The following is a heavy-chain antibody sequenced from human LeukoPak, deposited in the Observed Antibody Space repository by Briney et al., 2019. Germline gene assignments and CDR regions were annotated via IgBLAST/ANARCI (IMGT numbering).Heavy chain of an antibody. Sequence: GRSLRLSCAASGFTFSSYVMHWVRQAPGKGLEWVAIISYDGSNEYYADSVKGRFTISRDNSKNTLYLQMNSLRAADTAVYYCARDWTGTKPFDLWGRGTLVTVSS. CDR1: GFTFSSYV. D-gene: IGHD3/OR15-3a*01. V-gene: IGHV3-30*04. CDR3: ARDWTGTKPFDL. CDR2: ISYDGSNE. J-gene: IGHJ2*01.